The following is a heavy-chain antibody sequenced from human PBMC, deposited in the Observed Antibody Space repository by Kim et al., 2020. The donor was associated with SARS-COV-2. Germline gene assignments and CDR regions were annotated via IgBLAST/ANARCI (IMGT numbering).Heavy chain of an antibody. V-gene: IGHV1-2*02. D-gene: IGHD2-21*01. CDR2: INPNSGGT. J-gene: IGHJ3*02. CDR3: ARVNRRCYSCAFDI. Sequence: ASVKVSCKASGYTFTGYYMHWVRQAPGQGLEWMGWINPNSGGTNYAQKFQGRVTMTRDTSISTAYMELSRLRSDDTAVYYCARVNRRCYSCAFDIWGQGTMVTVSS. CDR1: GYTFTGYY.